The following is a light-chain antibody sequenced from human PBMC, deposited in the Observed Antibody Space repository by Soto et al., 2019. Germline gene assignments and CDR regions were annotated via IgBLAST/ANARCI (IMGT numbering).Light chain of an antibody. V-gene: IGKV4-1*01. CDR3: QQYFNIPTFT. Sequence: DVVLTQSPDSLALSLGEAATITCKTTQSALFSASNKNYIAWYQRRPGQPLKLLFYWASTRASGVPERFSGSGSGTNFTRTIISLQPADAAIYYCQQYFNIPTFTFAQGTNLQIK. CDR2: WAS. CDR1: QSALFSASNKNY. J-gene: IGKJ2*01.